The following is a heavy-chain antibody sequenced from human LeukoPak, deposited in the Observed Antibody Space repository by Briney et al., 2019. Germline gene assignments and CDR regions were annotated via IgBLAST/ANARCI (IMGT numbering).Heavy chain of an antibody. Sequence: SGTLSLTCAVSGGSISSTNWWSWVRQSPGKGLEWIGEIYHSGSTNYKPSLRSRVTISVDKSENQFSLNLSSVTAADTAVYYCVANGWYALDIWGQGTMVTVSS. V-gene: IGHV4-4*02. CDR1: GGSISSTNW. D-gene: IGHD6-19*01. CDR3: VANGWYALDI. CDR2: IYHSGST. J-gene: IGHJ3*02.